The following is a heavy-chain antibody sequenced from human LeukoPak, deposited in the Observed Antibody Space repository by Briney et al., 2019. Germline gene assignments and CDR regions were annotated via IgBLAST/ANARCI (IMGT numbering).Heavy chain of an antibody. D-gene: IGHD3-10*01. CDR3: AFHGSPGSYYYYYMDV. V-gene: IGHV1-69*06. J-gene: IGHJ6*03. Sequence: GASVKVSCKASGGTFSSYAISWVRQAPGQGLEWMGGIIPIFGTANYAQKFQGRVTITADKSTSTAYMELSSLRSEDTAVYYCAFHGSPGSYYYYYMDVWGKGTTVTVSS. CDR1: GGTFSSYA. CDR2: IIPIFGTA.